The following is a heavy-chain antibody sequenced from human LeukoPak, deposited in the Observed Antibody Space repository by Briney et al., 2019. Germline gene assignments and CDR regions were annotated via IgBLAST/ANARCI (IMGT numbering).Heavy chain of an antibody. V-gene: IGHV3-66*01. CDR1: GFTVSSNY. Sequence: GGSLRLSCAASGFTVSSNYMSWVRQAPGKGLEWVSVIYSGGSTYYADSVKGRFTISRDNSKNTLYLQMNSLRAEDTAVYYCARDGYYYGSGSYYNNDAFDIWGQGTMVTVSS. J-gene: IGHJ3*02. CDR2: IYSGGST. D-gene: IGHD3-10*01. CDR3: ARDGYYYGSGSYYNNDAFDI.